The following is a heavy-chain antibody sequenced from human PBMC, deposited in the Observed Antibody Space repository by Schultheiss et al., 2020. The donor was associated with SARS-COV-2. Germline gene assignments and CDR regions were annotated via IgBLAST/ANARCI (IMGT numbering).Heavy chain of an antibody. D-gene: IGHD6-6*01. V-gene: IGHV4-34*09. CDR3: ARVGIAARRMYFDL. CDR2: INHSGST. J-gene: IGHJ2*01. CDR1: RGSFSSYY. Sequence: SETLSLTCTVHRGSFSSYYWSWVRQSPGKGLEWIGEINHSGSTNYNPSLKSRVTISVDTSKNQFSLKLSSVTAADTAVYYCARVGIAARRMYFDLWGRGTLVTVSS.